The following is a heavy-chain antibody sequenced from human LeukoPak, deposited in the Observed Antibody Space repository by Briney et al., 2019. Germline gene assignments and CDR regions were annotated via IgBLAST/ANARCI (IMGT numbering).Heavy chain of an antibody. CDR1: GFTFDYYW. D-gene: IGHD2-15*01. CDR3: ATDRATQYFDY. J-gene: IGHJ4*02. Sequence: GGSLRLSCAASGFTFDYYWMHWVRQAPGKGLMWVSRINTDGSNTHYADSVKGRFTVSRDNSRNTLFLQMNSLRVEDTAVYYCATDRATQYFDYWGQGTLVSVPS. V-gene: IGHV3-74*01. CDR2: INTDGSNT.